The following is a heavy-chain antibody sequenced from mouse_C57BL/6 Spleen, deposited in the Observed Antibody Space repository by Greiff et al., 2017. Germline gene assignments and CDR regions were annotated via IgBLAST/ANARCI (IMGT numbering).Heavy chain of an antibody. V-gene: IGHV1-18*01. CDR1: GYTFTDYN. Sequence: EVQLVESGPELVKPGASVKIPCKASGYTFTDYNMDWVKQSHGKSLEWIGDINPNNGGTIYNQKFKGKATLTVDKSSSTAYLELRSLTSEDTAVYYCARGESDSILGIWFAYWGQGTLVTVSA. CDR3: ARGESDSILGIWFAY. CDR2: INPNNGGT. J-gene: IGHJ3*01. D-gene: IGHD2-10*02.